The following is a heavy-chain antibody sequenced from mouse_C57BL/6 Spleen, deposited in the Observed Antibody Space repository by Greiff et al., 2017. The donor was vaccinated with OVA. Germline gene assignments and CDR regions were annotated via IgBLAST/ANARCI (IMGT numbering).Heavy chain of an antibody. Sequence: EVQVVESGGGLVKPGGSLKLSCAASGFTFSSYAMSWVRQTPEKRLEWVATISDGGSYTYYPDNVKGRFTISRDNAKNNLYLQMSHLKSEDTAMYYCASSNWAFAYWGQGTLVTVSA. CDR2: ISDGGSYT. CDR3: ASSNWAFAY. J-gene: IGHJ3*01. V-gene: IGHV5-4*01. CDR1: GFTFSSYA. D-gene: IGHD4-1*01.